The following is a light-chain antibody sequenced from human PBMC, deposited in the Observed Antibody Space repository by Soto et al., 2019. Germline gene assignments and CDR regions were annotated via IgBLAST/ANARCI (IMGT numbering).Light chain of an antibody. CDR2: AAS. V-gene: IGKV1-12*01. Sequence: DIQMTQSPSSVSASVGDRVTITCRASQAISNWLAWYQQKPGKAPQLLIYAASSLQSGVTSRFSGSGSGTDFTLTISILQPEDFATYYCQQASNFPLTFGGGTKVEIK. CDR3: QQASNFPLT. CDR1: QAISNW. J-gene: IGKJ4*01.